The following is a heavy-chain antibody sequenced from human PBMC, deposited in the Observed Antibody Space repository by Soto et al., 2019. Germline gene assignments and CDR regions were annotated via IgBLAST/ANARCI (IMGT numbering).Heavy chain of an antibody. CDR2: TRSNGVYT. J-gene: IGHJ6*02. CDR3: AKDSRNVAVSAARVYGMDV. Sequence: EVQVVESGGGVVPPGGSLRLSCAGSGFTFSDYAMTWVRQAPGKGLEWVSTTRSNGVYTYYGDSAKGRFTVSRDNSKNTLYLEMSSVRAEDTAVYYCAKDSRNVAVSAARVYGMDVWGQGTTVTVSS. CDR1: GFTFSDYA. D-gene: IGHD2-2*01. V-gene: IGHV3-23*04.